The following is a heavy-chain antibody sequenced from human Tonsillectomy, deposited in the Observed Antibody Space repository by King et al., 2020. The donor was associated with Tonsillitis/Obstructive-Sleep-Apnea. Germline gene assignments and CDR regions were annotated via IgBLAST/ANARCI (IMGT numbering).Heavy chain of an antibody. Sequence: LQLQESGPGLVKPSETLSLTCTVSGGSISSSSYYWGWIRQPPGKGLEWIGSIYYSGSTYYNPSLKSRVTISVDTSKNQFSLKLSSVTAADTAEYYCARHVRYCSGGSCFMTGFDYWGQGTLVTVSS. J-gene: IGHJ4*02. D-gene: IGHD2-15*01. V-gene: IGHV4-39*01. CDR2: IYYSGST. CDR3: ARHVRYCSGGSCFMTGFDY. CDR1: GGSISSSSYY.